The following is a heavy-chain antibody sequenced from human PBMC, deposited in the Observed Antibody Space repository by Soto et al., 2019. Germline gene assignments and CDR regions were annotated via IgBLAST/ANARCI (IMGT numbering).Heavy chain of an antibody. CDR3: ARGPNPYYCDY. Sequence: ASVKVSCKASGYTFTSYGINWVRQAPGQGLEWMGWINAGNGNTKYSQKFQGRVTITRDTSTSTAYMELSSLRSEDTAVYYCARGPNPYYCDYWGQGTLVTVSS. J-gene: IGHJ4*02. V-gene: IGHV1-3*01. CDR2: INAGNGNT. CDR1: GYTFTSYG.